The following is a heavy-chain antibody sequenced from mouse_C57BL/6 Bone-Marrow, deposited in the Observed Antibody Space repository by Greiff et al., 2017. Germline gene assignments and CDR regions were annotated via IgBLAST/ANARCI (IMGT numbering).Heavy chain of an antibody. CDR3: ARNYSNYEALTY. D-gene: IGHD2-5*01. Sequence: EVQRVESGGGLVKPGGSLKLSCAASGFTFSDYGMHWVNQAPEKGLEWVAYISSGSSTIHYADTVKGRFTISRDNAKNTLFLQMTSLRSEDTAMYYCARNYSNYEALTYWGQGTLVTVSA. CDR2: ISSGSSTI. CDR1: GFTFSDYG. V-gene: IGHV5-17*01. J-gene: IGHJ3*01.